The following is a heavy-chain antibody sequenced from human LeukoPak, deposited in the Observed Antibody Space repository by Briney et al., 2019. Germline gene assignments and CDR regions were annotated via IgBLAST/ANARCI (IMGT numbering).Heavy chain of an antibody. V-gene: IGHV3-30-3*01. CDR1: GFTFSSYA. D-gene: IGHD2-15*01. Sequence: PGGSLRLSCAASGFTFSSYAMRWVRQAPGKGLEWVAVISYDGSNKYYADSVKGRFTISRDNSKNTLYLQMNSLRAEDTAVYYCARVADDYWGQGTLVTVSS. CDR2: ISYDGSNK. CDR3: ARVADDY. J-gene: IGHJ4*02.